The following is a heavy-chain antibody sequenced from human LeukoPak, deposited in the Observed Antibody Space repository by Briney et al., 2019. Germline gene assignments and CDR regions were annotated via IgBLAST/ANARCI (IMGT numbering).Heavy chain of an antibody. D-gene: IGHD3-10*01. J-gene: IGHJ5*02. CDR2: IRYDGSNK. CDR3: ANVRGVIITGLNWFDP. CDR1: GFTFSSYG. Sequence: QPGGSLRLSCAASGFTFSSYGMHWVRQAPGKGLEWVAFIRYDGSNKYYADSVKGRFTISRDNSKNTLYLQMNSLRAEDTAVYYCANVRGVIITGLNWFDPWGQGTLVTVSS. V-gene: IGHV3-30*02.